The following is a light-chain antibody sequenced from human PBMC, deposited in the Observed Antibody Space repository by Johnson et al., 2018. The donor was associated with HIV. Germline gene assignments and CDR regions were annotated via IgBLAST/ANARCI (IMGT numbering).Light chain of an antibody. J-gene: IGLJ1*01. CDR2: DNN. V-gene: IGLV1-51*01. Sequence: QPVLTQPPSVSAAPGQKVTISCSGSSSNIGNNYVSWYQQLPGTAPKLLIYDNNKRPSGIPDRFSGSKSGTSATLGITGLQTGDEADYYCGTWDSSLSAEVFGTATKVTVL. CDR3: GTWDSSLSAEV. CDR1: SSNIGNNY.